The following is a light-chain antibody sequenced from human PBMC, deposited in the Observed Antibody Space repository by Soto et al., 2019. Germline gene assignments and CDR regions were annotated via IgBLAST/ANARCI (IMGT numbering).Light chain of an antibody. Sequence: QSALTQPSSMSGSPGQSITISCTGTSSDIGAYEHVSWYQQRPGRAPKVLIYDVRIRSSEVSNRFSGSKSGDTASLTISGLQAEDEAVYYCASKTTSSTVLFGGGTQLTVL. CDR2: DVR. J-gene: IGLJ7*01. V-gene: IGLV2-14*03. CDR3: ASKTTSSTVL. CDR1: SSDIGAYEH.